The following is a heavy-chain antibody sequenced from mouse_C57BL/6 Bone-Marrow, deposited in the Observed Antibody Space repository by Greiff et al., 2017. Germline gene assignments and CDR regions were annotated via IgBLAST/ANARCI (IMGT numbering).Heavy chain of an antibody. V-gene: IGHV1-50*01. CDR2: IDPSDSYT. CDR1: GYTFTSYW. CDR3: ASYYYGNAY. J-gene: IGHJ3*01. D-gene: IGHD1-1*01. Sequence: QVQLQQPGAELVKPGASVKLSCKASGYTFTSYWMQWVKQRPGQGLEWIGEIDPSDSYTNYNQKFKGKATLTVDTSSSTAYMQLSSLTSEDSAVYYCASYYYGNAYWGQGTLVTVSA.